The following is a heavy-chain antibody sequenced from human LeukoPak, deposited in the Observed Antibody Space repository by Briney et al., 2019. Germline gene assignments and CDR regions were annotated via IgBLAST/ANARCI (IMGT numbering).Heavy chain of an antibody. D-gene: IGHD3-10*01. V-gene: IGHV1-2*02. CDR2: INPNSGAT. CDR3: ARDITMVRGVIIKDYYYYMDV. Sequence: ASVKVSCKASGYTFTGYYMHWVRQAPGQGLEWMGWINPNSGATDYVQRFQGRVTMTRDTSISTAYMELRSLRSDDTAVYYCARDITMVRGVIIKDYYYYMDVWGKGTTVTVSS. J-gene: IGHJ6*03. CDR1: GYTFTGYY.